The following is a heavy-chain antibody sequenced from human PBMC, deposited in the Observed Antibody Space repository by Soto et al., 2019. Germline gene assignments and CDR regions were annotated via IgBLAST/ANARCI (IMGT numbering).Heavy chain of an antibody. CDR2: IYFSGST. J-gene: IGHJ5*02. V-gene: IGHV4-30-4*01. CDR3: ATATGRRGDCMNWFDP. D-gene: IGHD2-21*02. Sequence: SETLSLTCTVSCGYISSVAYCWSWIRQPPGKGLEWIGYIYFSGSTNYNPSLKSRVTISVDTSNNHFSLKLSSVTAADTAVYYCATATGRRGDCMNWFDPWGQGTLVTVSS. CDR1: CGYISSVAYC.